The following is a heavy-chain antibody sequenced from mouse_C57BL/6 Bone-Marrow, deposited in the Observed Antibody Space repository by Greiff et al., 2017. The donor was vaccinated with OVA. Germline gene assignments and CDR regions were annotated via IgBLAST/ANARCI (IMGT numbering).Heavy chain of an antibody. CDR3: AQIAKYYSSYQTSAWFAY. D-gene: IGHD2-5*01. CDR1: GFSLSTSNMG. J-gene: IGHJ3*01. V-gene: IGHV8-5*01. Sequence: QVTLKESGPGLLQPSQTLSLSCSFSGFSLSTSNMGLGWIRQPSGLGLVWLAHTWWNDDKYYNPFLKSRPTISKDTSNTQVFHKITSVDTADTATYYCAQIAKYYSSYQTSAWFAYWGQGTLVTVAA. CDR2: TWWNDDK.